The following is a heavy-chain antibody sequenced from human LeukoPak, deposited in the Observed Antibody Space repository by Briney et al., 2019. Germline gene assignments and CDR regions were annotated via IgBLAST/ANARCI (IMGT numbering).Heavy chain of an antibody. J-gene: IGHJ4*02. D-gene: IGHD1-26*01. CDR2: IYSGGST. CDR3: ARVSGSYYFDY. Sequence: GGSLRLSCAASGFTVSRNYMSWVRQAPGKGLEWVSVIYSGGSTYYADSVKGRFTISRDNSKNTLYLQMNSLRAEDTAVYYCARVSGSYYFDYWGQGTLDTVSS. CDR1: GFTVSRNY. V-gene: IGHV3-53*01.